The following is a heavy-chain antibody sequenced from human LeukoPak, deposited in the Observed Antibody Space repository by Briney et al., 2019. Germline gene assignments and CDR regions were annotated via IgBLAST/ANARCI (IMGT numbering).Heavy chain of an antibody. CDR1: GYTFTSYG. D-gene: IGHD6-13*01. CDR3: ARGDPYSSSWYQVLAFDY. V-gene: IGHV1-18*01. CDR2: ISAYNGNT. Sequence: ASVKVSCKASGYTFTSYGISWVRQAPGQGLEWMGWISAYNGNTNYAQKLQGRVTMTTDTATSTAYMALRGLRSDDTAVYYCARGDPYSSSWYQVLAFDYWGQGTLVTVSS. J-gene: IGHJ4*02.